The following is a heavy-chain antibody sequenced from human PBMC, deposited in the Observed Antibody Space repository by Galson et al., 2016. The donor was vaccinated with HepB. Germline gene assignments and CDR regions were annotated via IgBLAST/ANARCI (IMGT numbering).Heavy chain of an antibody. J-gene: IGHJ4*02. D-gene: IGHD6-25*01. CDR1: GLTFSSYE. CDR2: IGRSGSPI. Sequence: SLRLSCAASGLTFSSYEMSWVRQGPGKGLEWVSYIGRSGSPIYYADSVQGRFTISRDNAKNSLYLQMNSLRAEDTAVYYCARDVGCAAFDCWGQGTLVTVSS. V-gene: IGHV3-48*03. CDR3: ARDVGCAAFDC.